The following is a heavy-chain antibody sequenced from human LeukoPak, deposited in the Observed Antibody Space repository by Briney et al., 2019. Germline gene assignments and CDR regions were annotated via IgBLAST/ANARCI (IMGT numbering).Heavy chain of an antibody. CDR3: ATIRGVIGYMDV. CDR1: GFTFSTYA. CDR2: ISSSGDVI. Sequence: PGGSLRLSCAASGFTFSTYAMNWVRQAPGKGLEWVSSISSSGDVIYYADSLKGRFTISSDNAKNSLYLQINSLSAEDTAVYYCATIRGVIGYMDVWGKGTTVAVSS. D-gene: IGHD3-3*01. V-gene: IGHV3-21*01. J-gene: IGHJ6*03.